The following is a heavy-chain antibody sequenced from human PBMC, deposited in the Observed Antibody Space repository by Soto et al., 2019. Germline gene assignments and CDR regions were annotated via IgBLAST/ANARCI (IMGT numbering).Heavy chain of an antibody. CDR1: GIPVSSNY. J-gene: IGHJ6*02. CDR3: ARDGPYYYASRMDV. D-gene: IGHD3-10*01. CDR2: LHSGGDT. V-gene: IGHV3-53*04. Sequence: EVQLVESGGGLVQPGGSLRLSCAASGIPVSSNYMTWVRQAPGEGLEWVSVLHSGGDTYYANSVKGRFTISRHDSTNALFLQMNSLTPEDTAVYYCARDGPYYYASRMDVWGPGTTVTVSS.